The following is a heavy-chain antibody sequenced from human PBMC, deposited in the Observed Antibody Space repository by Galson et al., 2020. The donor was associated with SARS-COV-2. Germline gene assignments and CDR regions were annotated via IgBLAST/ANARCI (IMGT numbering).Heavy chain of an antibody. Sequence: TGGSLRLSCAASGFTFSSYEMNWVRQAPGKGLEWVSYISSSGSTIYYANSVKGRFTISRDNAKNSLYLQMNSLRAEDTAVYYCARDKFTDSGDSSGAGSPTAGSWYFDLWGRGTLVTVSS. CDR1: GFTFSSYE. CDR2: ISSSGSTI. CDR3: ARDKFTDSGDSSGAGSPTAGSWYFDL. J-gene: IGHJ2*01. V-gene: IGHV3-48*03. D-gene: IGHD3-22*01.